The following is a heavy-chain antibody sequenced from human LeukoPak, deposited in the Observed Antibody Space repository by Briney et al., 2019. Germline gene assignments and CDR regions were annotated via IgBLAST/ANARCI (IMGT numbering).Heavy chain of an antibody. V-gene: IGHV1-18*01. CDR3: ARDHSPMVRRVIVY. CDR1: GYTFTSYG. CDR2: ISVYNGNT. Sequence: GGSVRVSCKVSGYTFTSYGISWVRQAPGEGGEWMGCISVYNGNTTYAQKLQGRVTMTTHTSTSTAYMELRSLRSDNTAVYYCARDHSPMVRRVIVYWGQGTLVTVSS. J-gene: IGHJ4*02. D-gene: IGHD3-10*01.